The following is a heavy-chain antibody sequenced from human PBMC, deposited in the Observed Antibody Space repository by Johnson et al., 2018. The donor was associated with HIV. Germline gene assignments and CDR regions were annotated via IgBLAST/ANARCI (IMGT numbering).Heavy chain of an antibody. CDR1: GFTFSSYW. D-gene: IGHD5-18*01. Sequence: VQFVESGGGLVQPGGSLRLSCAASGFTFSSYWMSWVRQAPGKGLEWVANIKQDGSEKYYVDSVKGRFTISRDNAKNSLYLQMNSLRAEDTAVYYCARDLGVETAMDTIGGNAFYIWGQGTMVTVSS. J-gene: IGHJ3*02. CDR3: ARDLGVETAMDTIGGNAFYI. V-gene: IGHV3-7*05. CDR2: IKQDGSEK.